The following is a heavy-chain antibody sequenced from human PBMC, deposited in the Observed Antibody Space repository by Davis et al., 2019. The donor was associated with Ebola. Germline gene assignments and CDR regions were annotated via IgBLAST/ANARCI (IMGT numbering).Heavy chain of an antibody. CDR2: IYSGGST. D-gene: IGHD4-17*01. V-gene: IGHV3-66*01. J-gene: IGHJ4*02. Sequence: GESLKISCAASGFTVSSYYMSWVRQAPGKGLEWVSVIYSGGSTYYADSVKGSFTISSDNSKNTLYLQMNSLKTEDTAVYYCTTTTVTNDYWGQGTLVTVSS. CDR1: GFTVSSYY. CDR3: TTTTVTNDY.